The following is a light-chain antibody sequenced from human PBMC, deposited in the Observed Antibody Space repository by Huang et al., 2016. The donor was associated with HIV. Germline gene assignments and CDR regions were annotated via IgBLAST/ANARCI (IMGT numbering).Light chain of an antibody. CDR2: WAS. Sequence: DIVMTQSPDSLAVSLGARATINCKASQSVLFRSNNKNYLAWYQQKPGQPPKLRNYWASTRETGVPDRFSGSVSGTNFTLAISNLQAEDVAIYYCQQYYGPRAFGQGTRVEIK. CDR1: QSVLFRSNNKNY. CDR3: QQYYGPRA. V-gene: IGKV4-1*01. J-gene: IGKJ1*01.